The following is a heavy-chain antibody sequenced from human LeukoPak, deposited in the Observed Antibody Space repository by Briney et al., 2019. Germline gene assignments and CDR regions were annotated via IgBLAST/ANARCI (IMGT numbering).Heavy chain of an antibody. V-gene: IGHV3-30*18. J-gene: IGHJ4*02. CDR3: AKDFTAILTGYYFDY. CDR2: ISYDGSNK. Sequence: GGPLRLSCAASGFTFSSYGMHWVRQAPGKGLEWVAVISYDGSNKYYADSVKGRFTISRDNSKNTLYLQMNSLRAEDTAVYYCAKDFTAILTGYYFDYWGQGTLVTVSS. D-gene: IGHD3-9*01. CDR1: GFTFSSYG.